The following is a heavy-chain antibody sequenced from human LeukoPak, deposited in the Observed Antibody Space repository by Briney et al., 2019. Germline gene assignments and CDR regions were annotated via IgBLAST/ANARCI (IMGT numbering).Heavy chain of an antibody. J-gene: IGHJ4*02. V-gene: IGHV3-7*01. CDR3: ARAAEHSSSCYLY. CDR2: IKQDGSEK. Sequence: GGSLRLSCAASGFTFSSYWMSWVRQAPGKGLEWVANIKQDGSEKYYVDSVKGRFTIPRDNAKNSLYLQMNSLRAEDTAVYYCARAAEHSSSCYLYWGQGTLVTVSS. D-gene: IGHD6-13*01. CDR1: GFTFSSYW.